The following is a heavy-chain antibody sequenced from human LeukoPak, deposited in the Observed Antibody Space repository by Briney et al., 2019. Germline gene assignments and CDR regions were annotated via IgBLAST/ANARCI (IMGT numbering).Heavy chain of an antibody. J-gene: IGHJ4*02. CDR2: ISSSSSTI. Sequence: GGSLRLSCAASGFTFSSYSLNWVRQAPGKGLEWVSYISSSSSTIYYADSVKGRFTISRDNAKNSLYLQMNSLRAEDTAVYYCARDFHDILTGYASDYWGQGTLVTVSS. V-gene: IGHV3-48*04. D-gene: IGHD3-9*01. CDR3: ARDFHDILTGYASDY. CDR1: GFTFSSYS.